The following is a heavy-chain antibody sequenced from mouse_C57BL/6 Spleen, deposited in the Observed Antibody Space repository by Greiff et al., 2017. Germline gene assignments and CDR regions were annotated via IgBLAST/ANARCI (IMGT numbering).Heavy chain of an antibody. J-gene: IGHJ3*01. CDR2: IYPGDGDT. CDR1: GYAFSSYW. V-gene: IGHV1-80*01. Sequence: QVHVKQSGAELVKPGASVKISCKASGYAFSSYWMNWVKQRPGKGLEWIGQIYPGDGDTNYNGKFKGKATLTADKSSSTSYMQLSSLTSEDSAVYFCARGRTTALERFAYWGQGTLVTVSA. D-gene: IGHD1-2*01. CDR3: ARGRTTALERFAY.